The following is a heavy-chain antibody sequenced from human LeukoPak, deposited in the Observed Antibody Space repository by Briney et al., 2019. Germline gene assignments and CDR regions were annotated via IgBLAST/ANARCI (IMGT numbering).Heavy chain of an antibody. CDR3: ARVAGVSYNYFDS. CDR1: GYTFITYG. J-gene: IGHJ4*02. V-gene: IGHV1-18*01. CDR2: ITPYNGDT. D-gene: IGHD1-26*01. Sequence: ASVKVSCKASGYTFITYGITWVRQAPGQGLEWMGWITPYNGDTNYAQNLQDRVTMTTDTSTSTAYMELRSLRSDDTAVYFCARVAGVSYNYFDSWGQGTLVTVFS.